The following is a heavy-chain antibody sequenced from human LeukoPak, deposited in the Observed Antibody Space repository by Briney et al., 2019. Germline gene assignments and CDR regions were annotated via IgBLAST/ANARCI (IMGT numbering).Heavy chain of an antibody. CDR3: ARDKYYYDSSGSTDWYFDL. J-gene: IGHJ2*01. CDR1: SGSISSYY. Sequence: SETLSLTCTVSSGSISSYYWSWIRQPPGKGLEWIGYIYYSGSTNYNPSLKSRVTISVDTSKNQFSLKLSSVTAADTAVYYCARDKYYYDSSGSTDWYFDLWGRGTLVTVSS. CDR2: IYYSGST. V-gene: IGHV4-59*01. D-gene: IGHD3-22*01.